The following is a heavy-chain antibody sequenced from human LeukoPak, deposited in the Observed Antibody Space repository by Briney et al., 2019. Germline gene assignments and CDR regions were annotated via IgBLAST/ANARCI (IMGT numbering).Heavy chain of an antibody. V-gene: IGHV4-59*01. D-gene: IGHD2-15*01. CDR1: GGSISSYH. J-gene: IGHJ3*02. CDR3: ARELGYCSGGTCYSAHAFDI. CDR2: VHYSGTT. Sequence: PSETLSLTCTVSGGSISSYHWNWIRQPPGQGLEWIGYVHYSGTTKYNPSLKSRVTMSVDTSKNQISLRVNSVTAADTAVYYCARELGYCSGGTCYSAHAFDIWGQGTMVTVSS.